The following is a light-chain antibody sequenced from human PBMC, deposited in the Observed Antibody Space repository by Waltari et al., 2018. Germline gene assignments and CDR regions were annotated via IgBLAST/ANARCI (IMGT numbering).Light chain of an antibody. CDR3: SAYGGRDNPWV. CDR1: RSDRRPSTS. V-gene: IGLV2-8*01. Sequence: QSGLTQPPSASGSPGQSVTSSCTGPRSDRRPSTSVTWYQQPPGKAPKLIIYELSKQPSGVPDRFSGSKSGNTASLTVSRLQAEDEAEYHCSAYGGRDNPWVFGGGTKLTVL. J-gene: IGLJ3*02. CDR2: ELS.